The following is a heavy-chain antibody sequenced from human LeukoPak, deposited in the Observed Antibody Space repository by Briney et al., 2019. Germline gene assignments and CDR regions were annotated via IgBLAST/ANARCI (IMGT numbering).Heavy chain of an antibody. CDR1: GYTFTSNY. CDR2: IYPRDGST. J-gene: IGHJ4*02. Sequence: ASVKVSCKASGYTFTSNYIHWVRQAPGQGLEWMGMIYPRDGSTSYAQKFQGRVTVTRDTSTSTVHTELSGLRSEDTAVYYCARDQEGFDYWGQGTLVTVSS. CDR3: ARDQEGFDY. V-gene: IGHV1-46*01.